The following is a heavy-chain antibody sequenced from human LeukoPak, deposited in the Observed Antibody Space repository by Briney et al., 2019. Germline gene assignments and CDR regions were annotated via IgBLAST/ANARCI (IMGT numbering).Heavy chain of an antibody. CDR3: ARSYYYGSGRVFDY. D-gene: IGHD3-10*01. CDR1: GGSISSGGYY. J-gene: IGHJ4*02. V-gene: IGHV4-31*03. Sequence: SQTLSLTFTVSGGSISSGGYYWNWIRQLPGKGLEWIGHISYSGSTYYNPSLKSRITISLDTSKNQFSLKLSSVTAADTAVYYCARSYYYGSGRVFDYWGQGTLVTVSS. CDR2: ISYSGST.